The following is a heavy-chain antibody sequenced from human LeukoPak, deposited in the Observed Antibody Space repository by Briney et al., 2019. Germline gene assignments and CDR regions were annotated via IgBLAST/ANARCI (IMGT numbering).Heavy chain of an antibody. CDR2: IYYSGST. J-gene: IGHJ4*02. V-gene: IGHV4-38-2*02. D-gene: IGHD6-19*01. CDR1: GYSISSGYY. CDR3: ARGPVAGTYLV. Sequence: SETLSLTCTVSGYSISSGYYWGWIRQPPGKGLEWIGSIYYSGSTYYNPSLKSRVTISVDTSKNQFSLKLSSVTAADTAVYYCARGPVAGTYLVWGQGTLVTVSS.